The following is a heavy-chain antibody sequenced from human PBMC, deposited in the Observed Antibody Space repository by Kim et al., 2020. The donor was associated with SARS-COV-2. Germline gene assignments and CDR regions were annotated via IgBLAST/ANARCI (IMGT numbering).Heavy chain of an antibody. J-gene: IGHJ4*02. CDR2: INAGNGNT. CDR3: ARDLRIRYFDWTNPLDY. V-gene: IGHV1-3*01. D-gene: IGHD3-9*01. CDR1: GYTFTSYA. Sequence: ASVKVSCKASGYTFTSYAMHWVRQAPGQRLEWMGWINAGNGNTKYSQKFQGRVTITRDTSASTAYMELSSLRSEDTAVYYCARDLRIRYFDWTNPLDYWGQGTLVTVSS.